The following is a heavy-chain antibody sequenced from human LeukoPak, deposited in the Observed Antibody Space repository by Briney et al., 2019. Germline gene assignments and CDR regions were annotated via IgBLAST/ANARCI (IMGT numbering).Heavy chain of an antibody. CDR2: IYNGGNT. D-gene: IGHD1-26*01. Sequence: PSETLSLTCTVSGVSINTYYASWIRQAPGKGLEFIGFIYNGGNTNYNPSLKSRATISVDTSNNQFSLRLTSVTAADTAMYYCAAGSWELDFWGQGTLVTVSS. J-gene: IGHJ4*02. CDR3: AAGSWELDF. V-gene: IGHV4-4*09. CDR1: GVSINTYY.